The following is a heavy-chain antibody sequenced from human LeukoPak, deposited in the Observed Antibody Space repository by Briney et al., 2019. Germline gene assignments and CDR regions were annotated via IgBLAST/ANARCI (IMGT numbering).Heavy chain of an antibody. J-gene: IGHJ4*02. V-gene: IGHV3-7*03. CDR2: IKQDGSEK. CDR1: GFTFSSYW. Sequence: LAGGSLRLSCAASGFTFSSYWMSWVRQAPGKGLEWVANIKQDGSEKYYVDSVKGRFTISRDNAKNSLYLQMNSLRAEDTAEYYCAKWLRVATTYFDYWGQGALVTVSS. CDR3: AKWLRVATTYFDY. D-gene: IGHD5-24*01.